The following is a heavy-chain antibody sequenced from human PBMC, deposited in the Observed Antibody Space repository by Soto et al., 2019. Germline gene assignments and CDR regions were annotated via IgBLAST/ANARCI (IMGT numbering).Heavy chain of an antibody. D-gene: IGHD5-18*01. V-gene: IGHV3-30*18. Sequence: QVQLVESGGGVVQPGRSLRLSCAASGFTFSSYGMHWVRQAPGKGLEWVAVISYDGSNKYYADSVKGRFTISRDNSKNPLYLQMNSLRAEDTAVYYCAKDRPDTAMASRTDYWGQGTLVTVSS. CDR3: AKDRPDTAMASRTDY. CDR1: GFTFSSYG. J-gene: IGHJ4*02. CDR2: ISYDGSNK.